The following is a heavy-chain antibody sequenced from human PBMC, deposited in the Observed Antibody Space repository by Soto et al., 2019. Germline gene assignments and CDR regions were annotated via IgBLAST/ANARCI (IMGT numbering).Heavy chain of an antibody. CDR1: GFSLSTSGVG. Sequence: QITLKESGPTLVKPTQTLTLTCTFSGFSLSTSGVGVGWIRQPPGKALECLAVIFWDDDKRYSLSLKSRLTITKDTSKIQVVLTMTNMAPVDTATYYCAHRPYYCDYGGSFDSWGQGTLVTVSS. V-gene: IGHV2-5*02. J-gene: IGHJ4*02. D-gene: IGHD4-17*01. CDR3: AHRPYYCDYGGSFDS. CDR2: IFWDDDK.